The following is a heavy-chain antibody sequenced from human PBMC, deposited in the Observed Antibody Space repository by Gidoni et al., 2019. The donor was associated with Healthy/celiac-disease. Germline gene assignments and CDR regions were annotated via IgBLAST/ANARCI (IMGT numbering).Heavy chain of an antibody. D-gene: IGHD4-17*01. V-gene: IGHV1-2*04. CDR2: INPSSGGT. CDR3: AREANGDYYYYYGMDV. Sequence: QVQLVQSGAEVKKPGASVKVSCKASGYPFTGYYMHWVRQAPGHGLEWMGRINPSSGGTNYAQKFQGWVTMTRDTSISTAYMELSRLRSDDTAVYYCAREANGDYYYYYGMDVWGQGTTVTVSS. J-gene: IGHJ6*02. CDR1: GYPFTGYY.